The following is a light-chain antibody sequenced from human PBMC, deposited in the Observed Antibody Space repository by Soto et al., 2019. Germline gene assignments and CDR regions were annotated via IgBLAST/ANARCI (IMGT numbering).Light chain of an antibody. V-gene: IGKV3-11*01. CDR3: QQRSNWPPWT. CDR1: QSVSSY. Sequence: ETVLTQSPATLSLSPGERATLSCRASQSVSSYLAWYQQKAGQAPRLLIYDASNRATGIPARFSGSGSGTDFTLTISSLEPEDFAVYYCQQRSNWPPWTFGQGTKVDIK. J-gene: IGKJ1*01. CDR2: DAS.